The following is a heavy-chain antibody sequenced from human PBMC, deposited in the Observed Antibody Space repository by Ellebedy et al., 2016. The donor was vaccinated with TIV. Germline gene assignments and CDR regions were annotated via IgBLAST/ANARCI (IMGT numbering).Heavy chain of an antibody. Sequence: PGGSLRLSCAASGFIVSSNYMSWVPQASGKGLEWVSIIYGGGGTYYADTVKGRFTISRDNSKNTLYLQMNSLRVEDTAVYYCASRPNGDYHFLDYWGQGTLVTVSS. CDR1: GFIVSSNY. CDR3: ASRPNGDYHFLDY. J-gene: IGHJ4*02. D-gene: IGHD4-17*01. CDR2: IYGGGGT. V-gene: IGHV3-66*01.